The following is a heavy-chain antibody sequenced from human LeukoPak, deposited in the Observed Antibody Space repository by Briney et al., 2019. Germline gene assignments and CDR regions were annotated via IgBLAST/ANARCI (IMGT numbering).Heavy chain of an antibody. Sequence: AGGSLRLSCAASGFTFNNYNMNWVRQAPGKGLEWVSYISSSSSTIYYADSVKGRFTTSRDNAKNSLYLQMNSLRADDTAVYYCARVSYHFYMDVWAKGTTVTVSS. CDR3: ARVSYHFYMDV. CDR2: ISSSSSTI. CDR1: GFTFNNYN. V-gene: IGHV3-48*01. J-gene: IGHJ6*03.